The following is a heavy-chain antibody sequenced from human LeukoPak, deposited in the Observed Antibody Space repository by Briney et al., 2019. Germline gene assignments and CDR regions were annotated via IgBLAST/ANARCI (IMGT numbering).Heavy chain of an antibody. D-gene: IGHD2-2*01. CDR2: IRDYNGNT. J-gene: IGHJ3*02. CDR3: ARDTNLRAFDI. CDR1: GYTFTSYA. V-gene: IGHV1-18*01. Sequence: GASVKVSCKASGYTFTSYAISWVRQAPGQGLEWMGWIRDYNGNTNYAQKLRGRVTMTTDTSTSTAYMELRSLRSDDTAVYYCARDTNLRAFDIWGQGTMVTVPS.